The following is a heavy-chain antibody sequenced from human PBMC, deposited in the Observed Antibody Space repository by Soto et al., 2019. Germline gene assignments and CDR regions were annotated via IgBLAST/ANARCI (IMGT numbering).Heavy chain of an antibody. Sequence: EVQLVESGGGLVQPGRSLRLSCAASGFTFSDHYMDWVRQAPVKGLEWVGRIRNKVNSYTTEYAASVKGRFTISRDDSKNSLYLQMSSLKTDDTAVYYCTRVRSSSWGLDAFDIWGQGTMVTGSS. D-gene: IGHD6-13*01. CDR1: GFTFSDHY. J-gene: IGHJ3*02. V-gene: IGHV3-72*01. CDR3: TRVRSSSWGLDAFDI. CDR2: IRNKVNSYTT.